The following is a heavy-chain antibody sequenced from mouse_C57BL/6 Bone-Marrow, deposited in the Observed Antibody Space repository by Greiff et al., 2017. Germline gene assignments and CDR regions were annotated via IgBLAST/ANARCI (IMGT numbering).Heavy chain of an antibody. CDR3: AREGEFITTPHFDY. CDR2: IYPRSGNT. CDR1: GYTFTSYG. V-gene: IGHV1-81*01. Sequence: VQLQQSGAELARPGASVKLSCKASGYTFTSYGISWVKQRTGQGLEWIGEIYPRSGNTYYNEKFKGKATLTADKSSSTAYMELRILTSEDSAVFFCAREGEFITTPHFDYWGQGTTLTVSS. D-gene: IGHD1-1*01. J-gene: IGHJ2*01.